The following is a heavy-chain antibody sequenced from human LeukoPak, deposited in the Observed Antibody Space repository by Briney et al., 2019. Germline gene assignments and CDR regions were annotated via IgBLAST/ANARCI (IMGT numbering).Heavy chain of an antibody. V-gene: IGHV1-2*02. Sequence: ASVKVSCKASGYTFTGYYMFWVRQAPGQGLEWMGWINPNTGATKYAQNFQGRVTLTRDTSIRTTFMELSSLRSDDTAFYYCARDERFCNGGNHYPDSGYWGQGTLVTVSS. J-gene: IGHJ4*02. CDR2: INPNTGAT. CDR1: GYTFTGYY. D-gene: IGHD2-15*01. CDR3: ARDERFCNGGNHYPDSGY.